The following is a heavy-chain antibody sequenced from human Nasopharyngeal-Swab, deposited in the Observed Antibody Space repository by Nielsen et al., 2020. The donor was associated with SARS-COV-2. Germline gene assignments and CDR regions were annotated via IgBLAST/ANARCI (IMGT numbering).Heavy chain of an antibody. CDR1: GFTFSSYA. CDR3: AKDGTKYDILTGLDY. CDR2: ISGSGGST. Sequence: GGSLRLSCAASGFTFSSYAMSWVCQAPGKGLEWVSAISGSGGSTYYADSVKGRFTISRDNSKNTLYLQMNSLRAEDTAVYYCAKDGTKYDILTGLDYWGQGTLVTVSS. D-gene: IGHD3-9*01. V-gene: IGHV3-23*01. J-gene: IGHJ4*02.